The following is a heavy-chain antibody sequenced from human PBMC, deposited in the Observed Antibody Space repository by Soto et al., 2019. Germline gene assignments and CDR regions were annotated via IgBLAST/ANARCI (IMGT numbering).Heavy chain of an antibody. CDR2: INAGSGNT. D-gene: IGHD2-8*01. Sequence: ASVKVSCKASGYTFASYSMHWVRQAPGERLEWMGWINAGSGNTKYSQRFQDRVTITRDTSANTAYMELSGLGSEDTAVYFCARGRIVVMPPTLPASDWFDLWGQAPLVTLSS. V-gene: IGHV1-3*01. CDR1: GYTFASYS. J-gene: IGHJ5*02. CDR3: ARGRIVVMPPTLPASDWFDL.